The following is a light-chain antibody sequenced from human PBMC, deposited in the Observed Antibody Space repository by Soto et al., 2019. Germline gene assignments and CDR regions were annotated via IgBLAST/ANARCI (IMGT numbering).Light chain of an antibody. CDR3: QHRSNWPSVT. V-gene: IGKV3-11*01. J-gene: IGKJ4*01. Sequence: EIVLTQSPATLSLYPGDRATLSCRASQSVTNSLAWSQHQPGQAPSRLLYAASKRATDVPARFSGSGSGTHFTLTSSSLEPGDCAVYYCQHRSNWPSVTFGGGTQLELK. CDR1: QSVTNS. CDR2: AAS.